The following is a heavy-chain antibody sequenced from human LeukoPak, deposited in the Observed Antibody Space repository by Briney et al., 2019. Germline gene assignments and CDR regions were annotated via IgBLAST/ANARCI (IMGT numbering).Heavy chain of an antibody. J-gene: IGHJ4*02. Sequence: GGSLRLSCTASGFTFGDYAMSWVRQAPGKGLEWVGFIRSKAYGGTTEYAASVKGRFTISRDDSKSTAYLQMNSLKTEDTAVYYCTSEGGRYSYGYYWGQGTLVTVSS. D-gene: IGHD5-18*01. CDR3: TSEGGRYSYGYY. CDR2: IRSKAYGGTT. V-gene: IGHV3-49*04. CDR1: GFTFGDYA.